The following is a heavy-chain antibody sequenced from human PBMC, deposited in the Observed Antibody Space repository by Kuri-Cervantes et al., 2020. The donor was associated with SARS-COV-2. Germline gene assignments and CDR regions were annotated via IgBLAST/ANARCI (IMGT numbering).Heavy chain of an antibody. V-gene: IGHV3-53*01. CDR1: GFTVSSNY. CDR3: ARDKRSLDFWSGYYSTRTRYWYFDL. J-gene: IGHJ2*01. CDR2: IYSGGST. Sequence: GGSLRLSCAASGFTVSSNYMSRVRQAPGKGLEWVSVIYSGGSTYYADSVKGRFTISRDNSKNTLYLQMNSLRAEDTAVYYCARDKRSLDFWSGYYSTRTRYWYFDLWGRGTLVTVSS. D-gene: IGHD3-3*01.